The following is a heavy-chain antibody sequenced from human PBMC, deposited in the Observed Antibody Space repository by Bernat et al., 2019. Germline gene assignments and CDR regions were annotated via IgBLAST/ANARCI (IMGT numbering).Heavy chain of an antibody. Sequence: QGELVQSGTEMKKLGASVRVSCKAPGFIFTSNGFAWVRQAPGQGLEWMGRVSAYNGDTQYAQKFQGRVLMTTDSSTTTAYMELKNLRSDDTAVYFCATTSVSLYWYFDLWGRGTLVTDSS. V-gene: IGHV1-18*01. J-gene: IGHJ2*01. CDR2: VSAYNGDT. CDR3: ATTSVSLYWYFDL. CDR1: GFIFTSNG.